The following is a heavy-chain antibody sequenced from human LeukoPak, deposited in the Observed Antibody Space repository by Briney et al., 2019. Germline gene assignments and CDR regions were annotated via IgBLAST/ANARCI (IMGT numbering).Heavy chain of an antibody. D-gene: IGHD5/OR15-5a*01. CDR2: ISSSSSTI. CDR3: ARDPTQYLRYGHFDY. V-gene: IGHV3-48*02. Sequence: PGRSLRLSCAASGFTFSSYGMHWVRQAPGKGLEWVSYISSSSSTIYYADSVKGRFTISRDNAKNSLYLQMNSLSDEDTAVYYCARDPTQYLRYGHFDYWGQGTLVTVSS. CDR1: GFTFSSYG. J-gene: IGHJ4*02.